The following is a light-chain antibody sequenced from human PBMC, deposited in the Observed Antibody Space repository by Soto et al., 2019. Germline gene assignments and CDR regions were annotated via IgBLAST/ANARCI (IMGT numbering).Light chain of an antibody. V-gene: IGKV3-15*01. CDR3: QKYNNWPPMT. CDR2: GAS. Sequence: EIVMTQSPATLSVSPGERATLSCRASQSVSRNLAWYQQKPGQAPRLLIYGASTRATGVPATFSGSASGTEFTLTISRLQSEDFAVYYCQKYNNWPPMTFGQGTKVDIK. J-gene: IGKJ1*01. CDR1: QSVSRN.